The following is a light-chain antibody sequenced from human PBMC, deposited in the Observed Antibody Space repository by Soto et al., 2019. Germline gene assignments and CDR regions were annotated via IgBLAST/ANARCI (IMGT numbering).Light chain of an antibody. Sequence: QSVLTQPRSVSGSPGQSVTISCTGTSSDVGGHNYVSWYQQYPGKAPNLLLSSVSKRPSGVPDRFSGSKSGSTASLTISGLQAEDEADYYCCSYAGSYTYVFGTGTKVTVL. CDR3: CSYAGSYTYV. CDR1: SSDVGGHNY. V-gene: IGLV2-11*01. J-gene: IGLJ1*01. CDR2: SVS.